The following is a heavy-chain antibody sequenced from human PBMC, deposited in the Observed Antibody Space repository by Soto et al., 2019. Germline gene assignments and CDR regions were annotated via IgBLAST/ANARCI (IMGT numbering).Heavy chain of an antibody. V-gene: IGHV1-69*13. Sequence: SVKVSCKASGGTFSSYAISCVRQAPGQGLEWMGGIIPIFGTANYAQKFQGRVTITADESTSTAYMELSSLRSEDTAVYYCARGAGRYSGYEVFDYWGQGTLVTVSS. D-gene: IGHD5-12*01. CDR1: GGTFSSYA. J-gene: IGHJ4*02. CDR3: ARGAGRYSGYEVFDY. CDR2: IIPIFGTA.